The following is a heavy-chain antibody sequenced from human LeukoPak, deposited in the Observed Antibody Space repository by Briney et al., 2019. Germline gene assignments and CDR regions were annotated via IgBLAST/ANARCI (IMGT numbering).Heavy chain of an antibody. V-gene: IGHV3-74*01. Sequence: GGSLRLSCAASGFTFSSYWMHWVRQAPGKGLVWVSRINSEGTSTSYADSVKGRFTISRDNAENTLYLQMNSLRAEDTAVYYCARGNSSSWYTGFDYWGQGTLVTVSS. D-gene: IGHD6-13*01. J-gene: IGHJ4*02. CDR1: GFTFSSYW. CDR2: INSEGTST. CDR3: ARGNSSSWYTGFDY.